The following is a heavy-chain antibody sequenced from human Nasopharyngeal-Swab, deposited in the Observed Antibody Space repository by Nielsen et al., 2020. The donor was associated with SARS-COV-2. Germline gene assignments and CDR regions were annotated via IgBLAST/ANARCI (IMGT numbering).Heavy chain of an antibody. CDR2: INHSGST. D-gene: IGHD3-10*01. CDR3: ARERVRVLLWFGEFGMDV. Sequence: SETLSLTCAVYGGSFSGYYWSWIRQPPGKGLEWIGEINHSGSTNYNPSLKGRVTISVDTSKNQFSLKLSSVTAADTAVYYCARERVRVLLWFGEFGMDVWGQGTTVTVSS. J-gene: IGHJ6*02. CDR1: GGSFSGYY. V-gene: IGHV4-34*01.